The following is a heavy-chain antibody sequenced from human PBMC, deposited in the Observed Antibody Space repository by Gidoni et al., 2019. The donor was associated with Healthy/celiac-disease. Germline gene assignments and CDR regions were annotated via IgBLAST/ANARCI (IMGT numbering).Heavy chain of an antibody. Sequence: VQLQDSGPGLVKPSQTLSLTCTVSGGSISSGGYYWSWIRQHPGKGLEWIGYIYYSGSTYYNPSLKSRVTISVDTSKNQFSLKLSSVTAADTAVYYCARVRVTTISGLLYYYGMDVWGQGTTVTVSS. CDR1: GGSISSGGYY. CDR2: IYYSGST. CDR3: ARVRVTTISGLLYYYGMDV. D-gene: IGHD4-17*01. V-gene: IGHV4-31*03. J-gene: IGHJ6*02.